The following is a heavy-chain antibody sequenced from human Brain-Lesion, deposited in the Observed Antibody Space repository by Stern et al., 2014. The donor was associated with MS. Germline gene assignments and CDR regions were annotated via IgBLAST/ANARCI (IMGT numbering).Heavy chain of an antibody. CDR2: IYYSGNT. CDR1: GGSVSSTSYA. Sequence: VQLVESGPGLVKPSETLSLTCTVAGGSVSSTSYAWAWIRQPPGKGLEWIGTIYYSGNTYYSPYLKSRLTISLDTSKNQFPLQLRFVTAADTAVYYCAGEEDIRYCSGGSCTGNWFDPWGQGTLVTVSS. D-gene: IGHD2-15*01. J-gene: IGHJ5*02. V-gene: IGHV4-39*01. CDR3: AGEEDIRYCSGGSCTGNWFDP.